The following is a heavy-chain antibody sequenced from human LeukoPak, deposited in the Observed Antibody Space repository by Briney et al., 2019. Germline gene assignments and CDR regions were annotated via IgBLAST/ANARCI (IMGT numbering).Heavy chain of an antibody. D-gene: IGHD2-21*02. V-gene: IGHV3-43D*03. CDR3: AKDYDSDLYYFDY. CDR2: ISWDGGST. Sequence: GGSLRLSCAASGFTFDDYATHWVRQAPGKGLEWVSLISWDGGSTYYADSVKGRFTISRDNSKNSLYLQMNSLRAEDTALYYCAKDYDSDLYYFDYWGQGTLVTVSS. CDR1: GFTFDDYA. J-gene: IGHJ4*02.